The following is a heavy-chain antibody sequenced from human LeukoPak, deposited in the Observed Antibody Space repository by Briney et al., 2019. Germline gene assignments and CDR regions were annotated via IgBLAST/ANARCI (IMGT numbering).Heavy chain of an antibody. CDR3: ARCSGGDCYRPLDF. V-gene: IGHV1-18*01. Sequence: ASVKVSCKASGYTFTNYGISWVRQAPGQGLEWMGWISADNGNTNYAQKLQGRVTMTTDTSTSTAYMELRSLRSDDTAVYFCARCSGGDCYRPLDFWGQGTLVTVSS. CDR2: ISADNGNT. CDR1: GYTFTNYG. J-gene: IGHJ4*02. D-gene: IGHD2-21*01.